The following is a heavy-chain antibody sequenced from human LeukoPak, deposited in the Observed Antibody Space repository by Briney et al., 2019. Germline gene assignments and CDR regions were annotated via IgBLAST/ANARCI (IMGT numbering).Heavy chain of an antibody. CDR3: ARDMAPDFWSGYYTPTSDY. CDR1: GYTFTSYG. Sequence: ASVKVSCKASGYTFTSYGISWVRQAPGQGLEWMGWISAYNGNTNYAQKLQGRVTMTTDTSTSTAYMELRSLRSDDTAVYYCARDMAPDFWSGYYTPTSDYWGQGTLVTVSS. J-gene: IGHJ4*02. CDR2: ISAYNGNT. V-gene: IGHV1-18*01. D-gene: IGHD3-3*01.